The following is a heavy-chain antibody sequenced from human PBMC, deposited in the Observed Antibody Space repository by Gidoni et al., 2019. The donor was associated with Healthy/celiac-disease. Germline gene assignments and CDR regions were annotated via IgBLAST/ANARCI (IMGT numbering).Heavy chain of an antibody. CDR2: ISSSSSYI. D-gene: IGHD6-6*01. CDR1: GFTFSSYS. Sequence: EVQLVESGGGLVKPGGSLRLSCAASGFTFSSYSMNWVRQAPGKGLEWVSSISSSSSYIYYADSVKGRFTISRDNAKNSLYLQMNSLRAEDTAVYYCARVFGAYSSSYWFDPWGQGTLVTVSS. J-gene: IGHJ5*02. V-gene: IGHV3-21*01. CDR3: ARVFGAYSSSYWFDP.